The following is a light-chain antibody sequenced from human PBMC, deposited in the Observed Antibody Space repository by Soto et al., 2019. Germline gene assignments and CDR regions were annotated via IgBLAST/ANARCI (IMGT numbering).Light chain of an antibody. CDR1: QSVSSN. Sequence: EIVMTQSPATLSVSLGERATLSCRASQSVSSNLAWYQQKPGQAPRLLIYGASTRATGIPVRFSGSGSGTDFSLTISSLQSADFAIYYCQHYNNWPPHFGQGTMLEIK. V-gene: IGKV3-15*01. CDR3: QHYNNWPPH. CDR2: GAS. J-gene: IGKJ2*01.